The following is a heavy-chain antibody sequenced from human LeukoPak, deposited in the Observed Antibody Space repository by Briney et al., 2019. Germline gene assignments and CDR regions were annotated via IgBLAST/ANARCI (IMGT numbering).Heavy chain of an antibody. CDR2: IIPIFGTA. Sequence: GASVKVSCKASGGTFSSYAISWVRQAPGQGLEWMGGIIPIFGTANYAQKFQGRVTITTDESTSTAYMELSSLRSEDTAVYCCAREGGYCSSTSCYTESAFDIWGQGTMVTVSS. CDR1: GGTFSSYA. V-gene: IGHV1-69*05. J-gene: IGHJ3*02. CDR3: AREGGYCSSTSCYTESAFDI. D-gene: IGHD2-2*02.